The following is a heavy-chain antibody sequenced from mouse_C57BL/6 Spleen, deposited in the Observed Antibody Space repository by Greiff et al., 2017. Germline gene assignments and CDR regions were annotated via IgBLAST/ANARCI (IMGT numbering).Heavy chain of an antibody. CDR2: ISYDGSN. Sequence: EVQLQQSGPGLVKPSQSLSLTCSVTGYSITSGYYWNWIRQFPGNKLEWMGYISYDGSNNYNPSLKNRISITRDTSKNQFFLKLNSVTTEDTATYYCAGDYYSTKRWFAYWGQGTLVTVSA. V-gene: IGHV3-6*01. CDR1: GYSITSGYY. J-gene: IGHJ3*01. CDR3: AGDYYSTKRWFAY. D-gene: IGHD2-5*01.